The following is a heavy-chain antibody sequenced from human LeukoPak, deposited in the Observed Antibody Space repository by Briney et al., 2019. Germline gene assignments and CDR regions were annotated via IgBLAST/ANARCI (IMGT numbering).Heavy chain of an antibody. CDR1: GYTFTGYY. V-gene: IGHV1-2*02. D-gene: IGHD6-19*01. J-gene: IGHJ5*02. CDR2: INPNSGGT. CDR3: AREWGLAVAGRPTPSWFDP. Sequence: ASVKVSCKASGYTFTGYYMHWVRQAPGQGLEWMGWINPNSGGTNYAQKFQGRVTMTRDTSISTAYMELSRLRSDDTAVYYCAREWGLAVAGRPTPSWFDPWGQGTLVTVSS.